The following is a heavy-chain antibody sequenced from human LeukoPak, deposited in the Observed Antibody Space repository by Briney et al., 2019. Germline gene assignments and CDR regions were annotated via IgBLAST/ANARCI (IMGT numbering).Heavy chain of an antibody. V-gene: IGHV4-30-4*01. D-gene: IGHD3-16*01. CDR1: GGSISSGDYY. J-gene: IGHJ4*02. Sequence: RASETLSLTCTVSGGSISSGDYYWSWIRQPPGKGLEWIGYIYYSGSTYYNPSLKSRVTISVDTSKNQFSLKLSSVTAADTAVYYCARTFDYPNQYFDYWGQGTLVTVSS. CDR3: ARTFDYPNQYFDY. CDR2: IYYSGST.